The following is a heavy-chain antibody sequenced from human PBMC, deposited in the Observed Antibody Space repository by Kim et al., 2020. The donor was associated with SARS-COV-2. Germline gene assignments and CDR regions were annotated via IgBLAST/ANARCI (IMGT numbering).Heavy chain of an antibody. CDR1: GGTFSSYA. D-gene: IGHD3-16*02. CDR3: ASAPLMITFGGVIPTRFDY. Sequence: SVKVSCKASGGTFSSYAISWVRQAPGQGLEWMGGIIPIFGTANYAQKFQGRVTITADESTSTAYMELSSLRSEDTAVYYCASAPLMITFGGVIPTRFDYWGQGTLVTVSS. CDR2: IIPIFGTA. J-gene: IGHJ4*02. V-gene: IGHV1-69*13.